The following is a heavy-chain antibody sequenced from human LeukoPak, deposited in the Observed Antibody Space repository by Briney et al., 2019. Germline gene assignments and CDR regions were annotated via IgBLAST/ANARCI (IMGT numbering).Heavy chain of an antibody. J-gene: IGHJ4*02. CDR1: GFTLSKHP. D-gene: IGHD2-8*01. CDR2: LSDTGDSR. CDR3: AKGDCASGSCYFDD. Sequence: AGGSLTLSCAASGFTLSKHPMYWVRQAPGKGLEWVSSLSDTGDSRHYADSGKGRFTISRDSARSAIYLQMNSLRAEDTAVYYCAKGDCASGSCYFDDWGQGSQVTVSS. V-gene: IGHV3-23*01.